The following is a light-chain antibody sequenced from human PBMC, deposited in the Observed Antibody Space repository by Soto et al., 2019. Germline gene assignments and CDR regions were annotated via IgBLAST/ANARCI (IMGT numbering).Light chain of an antibody. CDR3: QQYGGTPPIT. Sequence: EIVMTRSPATLSLSPGQRATLFCRASQSVSSKLAWYQQRPGQAPRLLIYSASTRATGIPDRFSGSGSGTDFTLTISRLEPEDFAVYYCQQYGGTPPITFGQGTRLEIK. CDR2: SAS. J-gene: IGKJ5*01. CDR1: QSVSSK. V-gene: IGKV3-20*01.